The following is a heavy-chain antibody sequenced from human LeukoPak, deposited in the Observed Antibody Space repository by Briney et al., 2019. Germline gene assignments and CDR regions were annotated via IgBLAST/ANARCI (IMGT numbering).Heavy chain of an antibody. J-gene: IGHJ4*02. Sequence: GGSLRLSCAAYGLTVSSDYMSWVRQAPGKGLEWVSLSSSRHDTHYADSVKGRFTVSRDTSKNTLYLQMNSLRVEDTAVYYCARGIIDWGQGTLVTVSS. CDR2: SSSRHDT. V-gene: IGHV3-53*01. CDR3: ARGIID. CDR1: GLTVSSDY.